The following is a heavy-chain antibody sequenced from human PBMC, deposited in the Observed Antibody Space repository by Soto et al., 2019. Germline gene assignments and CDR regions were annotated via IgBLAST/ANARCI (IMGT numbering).Heavy chain of an antibody. V-gene: IGHV3-30*18. D-gene: IGHD1-26*01. J-gene: IGHJ4*02. CDR1: GFTFSSYG. CDR3: AKGLVGAISTVDY. Sequence: QPGGSLRLSCAASGFTFSSYGMHWVRQAPGKGLEWVAVISYDGSNKYYADSVKGRFTISRDNSKNTLYLQMNSLRAEDTAVYYCAKGLVGAISTVDYWGQGTLVTVSS. CDR2: ISYDGSNK.